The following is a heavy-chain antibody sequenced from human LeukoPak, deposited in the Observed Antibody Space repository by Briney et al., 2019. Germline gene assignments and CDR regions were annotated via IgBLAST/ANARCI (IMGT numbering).Heavy chain of an antibody. CDR2: INTSGNT. J-gene: IGHJ6*04. D-gene: IGHD3-10*01. Sequence: PSDTLSLTCTVSGDSISGSYWTWIRQSAGKGLEWIGRINTSGNTNYNPSLKSRVTMSLDTSKNQFSLNMSSVTVADTAVYYCARDRLGFRVDVWGKGTTVPFSS. CDR3: ARDRLGFRVDV. V-gene: IGHV4-4*07. CDR1: GDSISGSY.